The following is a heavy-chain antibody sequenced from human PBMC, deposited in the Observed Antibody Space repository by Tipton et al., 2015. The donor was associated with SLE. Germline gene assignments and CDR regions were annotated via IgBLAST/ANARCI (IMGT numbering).Heavy chain of an antibody. V-gene: IGHV3-73*01. CDR1: GFTFSGSA. J-gene: IGHJ3*01. Sequence: SLRLSCTASGFTFSGSAIHWVRQTSGKGLEWVGRIRSKANTYATAYAASVKGRFTISRDDSKNTAYLQMNSLETEDTAVYYCARLSRDSSKGALDVWGQGTVATVSS. CDR2: IRSKANTYAT. D-gene: IGHD6-13*01. CDR3: ARLSRDSSKGALDV.